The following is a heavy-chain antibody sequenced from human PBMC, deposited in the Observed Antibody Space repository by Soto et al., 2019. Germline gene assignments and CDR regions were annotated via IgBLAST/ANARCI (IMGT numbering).Heavy chain of an antibody. CDR1: CISIDNYY. CDR2: IYSSGTT. V-gene: IGHV4-4*07. J-gene: IGHJ5*02. CDR3: VRDVGGSGWFAP. Sequence: SETLSLTCTVSCISIDNYYCSWIRQSAGKGLEWIGLIYSSGTTNYNPSLKSRVTMSVDMSKSQFSLNVRSVTAADTAVYYCVRDVGGSGWFAPWGQGTLVTVSS.